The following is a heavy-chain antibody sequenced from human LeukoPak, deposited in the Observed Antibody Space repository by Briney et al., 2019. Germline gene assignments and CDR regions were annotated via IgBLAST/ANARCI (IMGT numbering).Heavy chain of an antibody. CDR3: ARDGSGAAADYQYYYGMDV. CDR2: IAYDGSHK. V-gene: IGHV3-30-3*01. D-gene: IGHD6-25*01. CDR1: GFTFSSSA. Sequence: GGSLRISCAASGFTFSSSACHWVRQAPGKGLEWVAVIAYDGSHKYSADSVKGRFTISRDNSKNTVYLQMNSLRTEDTAVYYCARDGSGAAADYQYYYGMDVWGQGTTVTVSS. J-gene: IGHJ6*02.